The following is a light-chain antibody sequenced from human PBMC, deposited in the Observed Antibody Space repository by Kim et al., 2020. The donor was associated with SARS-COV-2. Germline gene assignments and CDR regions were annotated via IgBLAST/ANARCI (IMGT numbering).Light chain of an antibody. V-gene: IGLV2-14*03. Sequence: QSALTQPASVSGSPGQSITISCTGTGIDVGGYKYVSWYQQHPGKDPQLMIYDFTTRPSGVSTRFSGSRSGNTASLTISGLQAEDEADYYRSSYSGSTTMFGGGTQLTVL. CDR2: DFT. CDR1: GIDVGGYKY. J-gene: IGLJ3*02. CDR3: SSYSGSTTM.